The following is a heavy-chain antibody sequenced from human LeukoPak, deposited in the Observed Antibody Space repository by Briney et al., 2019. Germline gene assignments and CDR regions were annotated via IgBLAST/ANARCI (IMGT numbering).Heavy chain of an antibody. CDR2: ISGSGGST. D-gene: IGHD5-18*01. Sequence: PGGSLRLSCAASGFTFSSYATSWVRQAPGKGLEWVSAISGSGGSTYYADSVKGRFTISRDNSRNTLYLQMNSLRAEDTAVFYCAKDAEGGYSYAHYDYWGQGTLVTVSS. V-gene: IGHV3-23*01. J-gene: IGHJ4*02. CDR3: AKDAEGGYSYAHYDY. CDR1: GFTFSSYA.